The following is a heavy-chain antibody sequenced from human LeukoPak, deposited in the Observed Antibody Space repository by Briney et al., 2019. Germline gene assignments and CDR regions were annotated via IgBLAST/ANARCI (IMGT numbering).Heavy chain of an antibody. D-gene: IGHD3-3*01. CDR2: INHSGST. Sequence: NPSETLSLTCAVYGGSFSGYYWSWIRQPPGRGLEWIGEINHSGSTNCNPSLKSRVTISVDTSKNQFSLKLSSVTAADTAVYYCARGQERVLRFLEWLPSGWFDPWGQGTLVTVSS. J-gene: IGHJ5*02. V-gene: IGHV4-34*01. CDR1: GGSFSGYY. CDR3: ARGQERVLRFLEWLPSGWFDP.